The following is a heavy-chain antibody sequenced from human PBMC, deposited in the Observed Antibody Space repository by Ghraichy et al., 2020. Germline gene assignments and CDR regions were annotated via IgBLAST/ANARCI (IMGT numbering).Heavy chain of an antibody. J-gene: IGHJ4*02. CDR3: AKDSVRQTRSEYYFDY. D-gene: IGHD3-10*01. CDR1: GFTFSSYG. V-gene: IGHV3-30*02. CDR2: IRYDGSNK. Sequence: GGSLRLSCAASGFTFSSYGMHWVRQAPGKGLEWVAFIRYDGSNKYYADSVKGRFTISRDNSKNTLYLQMNSLRAEDTAVYYCAKDSVRQTRSEYYFDYWGQGTLVTVSS.